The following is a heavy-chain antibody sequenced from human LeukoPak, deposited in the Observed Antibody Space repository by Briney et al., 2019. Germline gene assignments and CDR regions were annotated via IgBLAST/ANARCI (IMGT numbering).Heavy chain of an antibody. Sequence: QTPSLTSALSRDSLSTSGVAWSWVRQSPSGGLEGRGSTFYTAKGNTDYAVSVKSRLVVNPDTSKNQFSLQLNSVTSEDTAVYYCARGRASAFDVWGQGTMVTVSS. V-gene: IGHV6-1*01. D-gene: IGHD6-25*01. CDR3: ARGRASAFDV. J-gene: IGHJ3*01. CDR1: RDSLSTSGVA. CDR2: TFYTAKGNT.